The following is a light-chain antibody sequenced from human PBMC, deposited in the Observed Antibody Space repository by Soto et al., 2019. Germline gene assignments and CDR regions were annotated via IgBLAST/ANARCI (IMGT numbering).Light chain of an antibody. J-gene: IGLJ2*01. CDR3: NSYTTSSTLV. V-gene: IGLV2-14*03. CDR1: SSDVGGYNY. Sequence: QSALTQPASVSGSPGQSITISSTGTSSDVGGYNYVSWYQHHPGKAPKLLIYNVSDRPSGVSNRFSGSKSGNTASLTISGLQAEDEADYYCNSYTTSSTLVFGGGTKLTVL. CDR2: NVS.